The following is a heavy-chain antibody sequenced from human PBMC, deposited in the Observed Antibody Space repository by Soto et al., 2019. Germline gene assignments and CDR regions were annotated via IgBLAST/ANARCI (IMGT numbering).Heavy chain of an antibody. CDR2: IKPDGSGK. V-gene: IGHV3-7*01. J-gene: IGHJ3*02. Sequence: EVQLVESGGDFVQPGGSLILSCLASGFILSSYWMSWVRQAPGKGLEWVANIKPDGSGKYYVDSVKGRFTISRDNAKNSLYLQMNSLRAEDTAVYYCASNIFYDFWSGYYAFDIWGRGTMVTVSS. CDR1: GFILSSYW. D-gene: IGHD3-3*01. CDR3: ASNIFYDFWSGYYAFDI.